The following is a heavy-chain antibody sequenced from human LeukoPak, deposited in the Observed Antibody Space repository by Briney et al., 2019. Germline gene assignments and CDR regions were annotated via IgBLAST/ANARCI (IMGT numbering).Heavy chain of an antibody. CDR1: GGSFSGYY. J-gene: IGHJ4*02. D-gene: IGHD3-22*01. CDR3: AKARAGNYYYDSSDY. CDR2: INHSGST. V-gene: IGHV4-34*01. Sequence: SETLSLTCAVYGGSFSGYYWSWIRQPPGKGLEWIGEINHSGSTNYNPSLKSRVTISVDTSKNQFSLKLSSVTAADTAVYYCAKARAGNYYYDSSDYWGQGTLVTVSS.